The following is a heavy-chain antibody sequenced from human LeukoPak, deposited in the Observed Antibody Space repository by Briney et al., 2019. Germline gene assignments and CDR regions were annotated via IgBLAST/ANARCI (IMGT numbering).Heavy chain of an antibody. Sequence: SETLSLTCAVYGGSFSGYYWSWIRQPPGKGLEWIGEINHSGSTNYNPSLKSRVTISADTSKNQFSLKLSSVTAADTAVYYCARDKGSSGLDYWGQGTLVTVSS. CDR2: INHSGST. CDR3: ARDKGSSGLDY. CDR1: GGSFSGYY. V-gene: IGHV4-34*01. J-gene: IGHJ4*02. D-gene: IGHD6-25*01.